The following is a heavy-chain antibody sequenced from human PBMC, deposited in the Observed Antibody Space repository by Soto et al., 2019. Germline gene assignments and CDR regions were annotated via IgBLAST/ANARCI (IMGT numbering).Heavy chain of an antibody. CDR1: GGSISSYY. CDR3: ASPIAAADPYYYGMDV. V-gene: IGHV4-59*01. D-gene: IGHD6-13*01. J-gene: IGHJ6*02. CDR2: IYYSGST. Sequence: LSLTCTVSGGSISSYYWSWIRQPPGKGLEWIGYIYYSGSTNYNPSLKSRVTISVDTSKNQFSLKLSSVTAADTAVYYCASPIAAADPYYYGMDVWGQGTTVTVSS.